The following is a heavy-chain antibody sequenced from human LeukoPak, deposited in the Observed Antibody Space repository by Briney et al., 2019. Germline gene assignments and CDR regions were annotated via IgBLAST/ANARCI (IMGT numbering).Heavy chain of an antibody. CDR1: GYTFTTYE. CDR2: MNPNSGNT. V-gene: IGHV1-8*01. Sequence: ASVIVSCKASGYTFTTYEIHWVRQATGQGLEWMGWMNPNSGNTGYAQKFHGRVIITRNPSINTAYMEPSSLRSDDTAVYYCARGASRSFDYWGQGTLVTVSS. J-gene: IGHJ4*02. CDR3: ARGASRSFDY.